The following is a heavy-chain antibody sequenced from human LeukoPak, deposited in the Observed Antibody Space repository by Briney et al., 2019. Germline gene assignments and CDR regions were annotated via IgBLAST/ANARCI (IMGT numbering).Heavy chain of an antibody. D-gene: IGHD4-23*01. CDR3: AKGTSTVVTRGGWDY. J-gene: IGHJ4*02. CDR1: GFTFSTSA. V-gene: IGHV3-23*01. CDR2: ISTTVTNT. Sequence: PGGSLRLSCAASGFTFSTSAMTWVRQAPGKGLEWVSSISTTVTNTYYADSVKGRFTISRDNSKNTLYLQMNSLRAEDTAVYYCAKGTSTVVTRGGWDYWGQGTLVTVSS.